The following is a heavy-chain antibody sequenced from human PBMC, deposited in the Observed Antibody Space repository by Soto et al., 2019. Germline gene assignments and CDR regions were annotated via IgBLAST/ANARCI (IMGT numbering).Heavy chain of an antibody. CDR3: TRIWFGD. Sequence: EVQLVESGGGLVKPGGSLRLSCAASGFTFSDAWMSWVRQAPGKGLEWVGRIKSKTEGGTTDYAAPVKGRFTISRDDSKNTLYLQMNSLKIEDTAVYYCTRIWFGDWGQGTLVTVSS. D-gene: IGHD3-10*01. J-gene: IGHJ4*02. CDR2: IKSKTEGGTT. V-gene: IGHV3-15*01. CDR1: GFTFSDAW.